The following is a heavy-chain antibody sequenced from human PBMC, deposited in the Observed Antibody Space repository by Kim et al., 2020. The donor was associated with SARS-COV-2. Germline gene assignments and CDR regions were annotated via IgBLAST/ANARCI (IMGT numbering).Heavy chain of an antibody. CDR2: IYYSGST. D-gene: IGHD3-22*01. Sequence: SETLSLTCTVSGGSISSSSYYWGWIRQPPGKGLEWIGSIYYSGSTYYNPSLKSRVTISVDTSKNQFSLKLSSVTAADTAVYYCARDPRRFYDSSGYYSYWFDPWGQGTLVTVSS. CDR3: ARDPRRFYDSSGYYSYWFDP. V-gene: IGHV4-39*07. J-gene: IGHJ5*02. CDR1: GGSISSSSYY.